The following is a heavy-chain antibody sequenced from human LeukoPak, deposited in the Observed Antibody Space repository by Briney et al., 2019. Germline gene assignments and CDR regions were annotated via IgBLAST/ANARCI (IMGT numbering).Heavy chain of an antibody. CDR3: LASPGYCSSTSCYMIDY. CDR2: IIPIFGTA. V-gene: IGHV1-69*13. D-gene: IGHD2-2*02. J-gene: IGHJ4*02. Sequence: ASVKVSCKASGGTFSSYAISWVRQAPGQGLEWMGGIIPIFGTANYAQKFQGRVTITADESTSTAYMELSSLRSEDTAVYYCLASPGYCSSTSCYMIDYWGQGTLATVSS. CDR1: GGTFSSYA.